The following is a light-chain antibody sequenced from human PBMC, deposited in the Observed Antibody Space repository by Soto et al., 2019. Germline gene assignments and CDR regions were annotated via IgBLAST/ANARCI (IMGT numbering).Light chain of an antibody. CDR2: LGS. J-gene: IGKJ4*01. V-gene: IGKV2-28*01. CDR3: MQALQSPT. Sequence: DIVMTQSPLSLPVTPGEPASISCRSSQSLLHSNGYNYLDWYLQKPGQSPQLLIYLGSNRASGVPDRFSGSGSGTDFTLKISRVAAEDVGVYYCMQALQSPTFGGGTKVEIK. CDR1: QSLLHSNGYNY.